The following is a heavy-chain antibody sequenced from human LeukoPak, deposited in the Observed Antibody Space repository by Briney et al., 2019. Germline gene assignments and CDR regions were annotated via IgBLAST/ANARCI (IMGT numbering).Heavy chain of an antibody. CDR3: ARSLRWAGWLQFPQSTADLGFDY. D-gene: IGHD5-24*01. V-gene: IGHV4-59*01. CDR2: IYYSGST. CDR1: GGSISSYY. Sequence: PSETLSLTCTVSGGSISSYYWSWIRQPPGKGLEWIGYIYYSGSTNYNPSLKSRVTISVDTSKNQFSLKLSSVTVADTAVYYCARSLRWAGWLQFPQSTADLGFDYWGQGTLVTVSS. J-gene: IGHJ4*02.